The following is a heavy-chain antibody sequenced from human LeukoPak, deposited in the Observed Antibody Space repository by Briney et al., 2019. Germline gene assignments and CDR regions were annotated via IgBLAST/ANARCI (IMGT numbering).Heavy chain of an antibody. V-gene: IGHV3-33*08. CDR2: IWYDGSNK. CDR3: ARAPRIRRAFDI. CDR1: GFTFSSYG. D-gene: IGHD2/OR15-2a*01. J-gene: IGHJ3*02. Sequence: GRSLRLSCAASGFTFSSYGMHWVRQAPGKGLEWVAVIWYDGSNKYYADSVKGRFTISRDNSKNTLYLQMNSLRAEDTAVYYCARAPRIRRAFDIWGQGTMVTVSS.